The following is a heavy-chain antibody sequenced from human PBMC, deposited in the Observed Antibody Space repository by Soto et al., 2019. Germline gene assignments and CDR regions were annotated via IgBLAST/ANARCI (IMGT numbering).Heavy chain of an antibody. CDR2: INWNSGIT. Sequence: EVQLVESGGGLVQPGRSLRLSCAAIGFTFEDHAMHWIRQVPGKGLEWVAGINWNSGITGYADSVKGRFTISRANANNSLHLDMNSLKSEDTALYYCAKGRGALTVVSNWFDPWGQGTLVTVSS. CDR1: GFTFEDHA. V-gene: IGHV3-9*01. CDR3: AKGRGALTVVSNWFDP. J-gene: IGHJ5*02. D-gene: IGHD3-22*01.